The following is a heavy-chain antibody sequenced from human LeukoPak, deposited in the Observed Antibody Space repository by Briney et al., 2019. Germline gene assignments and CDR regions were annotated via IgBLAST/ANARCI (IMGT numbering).Heavy chain of an antibody. D-gene: IGHD6-13*01. V-gene: IGHV4-34*01. CDR1: GGSFSGYY. CDR2: INHSGST. CDR3: ARGRQQHLYYYCYGMDV. J-gene: IGHJ6*02. Sequence: SETLSLTCAVYGGSFSGYYWSWIRQPPGKGLEWIGEINHSGSTNYNPSLKSRVTISVDTSKNQFSLKLSSVTAADTAVYYCARGRQQHLYYYCYGMDVWGQGTTVTVSS.